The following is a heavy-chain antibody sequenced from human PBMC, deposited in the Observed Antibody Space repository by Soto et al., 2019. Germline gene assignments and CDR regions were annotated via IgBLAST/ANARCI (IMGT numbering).Heavy chain of an antibody. D-gene: IGHD6-13*01. CDR3: AREVSSSWYYFDY. Sequence: SETLSLTCTVSGGSISSYYWSWIRQPPGKGLEWIGYIYYSGSTNYNPSLKSRVTISVDSSKNQFSLKLSSVTAADTAVYYCAREVSSSWYYFDYWGQGTLVTVSS. V-gene: IGHV4-59*01. CDR1: GGSISSYY. J-gene: IGHJ4*02. CDR2: IYYSGST.